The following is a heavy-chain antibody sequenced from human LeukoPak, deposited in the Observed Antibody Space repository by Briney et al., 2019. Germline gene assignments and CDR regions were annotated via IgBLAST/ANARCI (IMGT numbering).Heavy chain of an antibody. J-gene: IGHJ4*02. Sequence: GGSLRLSCAASGFTFDDYAMHWVRQAPGKGLEWVSLISWDGGSTYYADSVKGRFTVSRDNSKNSLYLQMNSLRAEDTALYYCAKDMLRYSSGWYPDYWGQGTLVTVSS. V-gene: IGHV3-43D*03. D-gene: IGHD6-19*01. CDR3: AKDMLRYSSGWYPDY. CDR2: ISWDGGST. CDR1: GFTFDDYA.